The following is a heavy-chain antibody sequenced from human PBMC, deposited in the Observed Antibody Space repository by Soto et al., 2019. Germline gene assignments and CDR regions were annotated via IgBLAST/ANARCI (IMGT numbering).Heavy chain of an antibody. CDR1: GGTFSSYA. J-gene: IGHJ4*02. D-gene: IGHD2-21*02. CDR2: IIPIFGTA. Sequence: SVKVSCKASGGTFSSYAISWVRQAPGQGLEWMGGIIPIFGTANYAQKFQGRVTITADESTSTAYMELGSLRSEDTAVYYCATSGNSVPPNFDYWGQGTLVTVSS. CDR3: ATSGNSVPPNFDY. V-gene: IGHV1-69*13.